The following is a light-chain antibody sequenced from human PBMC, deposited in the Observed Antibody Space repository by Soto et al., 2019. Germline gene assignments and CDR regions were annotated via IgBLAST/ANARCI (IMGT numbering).Light chain of an antibody. CDR1: QSVSSSY. CDR3: QQYGSSPRT. CDR2: GAS. J-gene: IGKJ1*01. Sequence: EIVLTQSPGTLSLSPGERATLSCRASQSVSSSYLAWYQQKPGQAPRLLIYGASSRATGIPDRFSGSGSGPDFTLTISSLEPDDFAVYYCQQYGSSPRTFGQGTKVEIK. V-gene: IGKV3-20*01.